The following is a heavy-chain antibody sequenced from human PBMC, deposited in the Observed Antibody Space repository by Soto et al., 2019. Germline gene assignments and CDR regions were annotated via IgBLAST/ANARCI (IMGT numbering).Heavy chain of an antibody. J-gene: IGHJ5*02. Sequence: SETLSLTCAVYGGSFSGYYWSWIRQPPGKGLEWIGEINHSGSTNYNPSLKSRVTISVDTSKNQFSLKLSSVTAADTAVYYCARARLQYKLRLFDPWGQGTLVTVSS. V-gene: IGHV4-34*01. CDR2: INHSGST. CDR1: GGSFSGYY. D-gene: IGHD4-4*01. CDR3: ARARLQYKLRLFDP.